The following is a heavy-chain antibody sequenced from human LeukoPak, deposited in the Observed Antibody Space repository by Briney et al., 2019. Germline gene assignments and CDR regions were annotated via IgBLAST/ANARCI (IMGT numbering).Heavy chain of an antibody. V-gene: IGHV3-23*01. CDR1: GFIFSNYA. J-gene: IGHJ4*02. Sequence: GGSLRLSREASGFIFSNYAMTWVRQTPGKGLEWVSVITGNGGAIYYTDSVKGRFTISRDNSKNTLYLQMNSLRVDDTAVYYCAKGLSTSGTYFLYFDSWGQGALVTVSS. CDR3: AKGLSTSGTYFLYFDS. D-gene: IGHD2/OR15-2a*01. CDR2: ITGNGGAI.